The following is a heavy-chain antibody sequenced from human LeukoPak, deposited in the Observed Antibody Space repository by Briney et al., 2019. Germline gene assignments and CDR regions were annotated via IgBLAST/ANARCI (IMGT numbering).Heavy chain of an antibody. Sequence: SETLSLTCAVSGGSLSGYYWTWIRQPPGKGLEWIGEINHSGSTNYNPSLKSRVTISVDTSKNQFSLKLSSVTAADTAVYYCARGGYYGSGNDFRFDPWGQGTLVTVSS. CDR2: INHSGST. J-gene: IGHJ5*02. D-gene: IGHD3-10*01. CDR1: GGSLSGYY. CDR3: ARGGYYGSGNDFRFDP. V-gene: IGHV4-34*01.